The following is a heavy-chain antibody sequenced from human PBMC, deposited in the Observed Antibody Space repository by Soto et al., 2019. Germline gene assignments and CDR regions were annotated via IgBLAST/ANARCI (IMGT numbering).Heavy chain of an antibody. Sequence: QVQLQQSGPGLVKPSQTISLICAISGDSVSSASATWSWIRQSPSGRLEWLGRTYYRSKWHNDYAVSVKSRIAIIPDTSKNQLSLQLSSVTLEDTAVYFCARDGSGYQWYFDVWGRGSLVTVSS. V-gene: IGHV6-1*01. D-gene: IGHD5-12*01. CDR3: ARDGSGYQWYFDV. CDR2: TYYRSKWHN. CDR1: GDSVSSASAT. J-gene: IGHJ2*01.